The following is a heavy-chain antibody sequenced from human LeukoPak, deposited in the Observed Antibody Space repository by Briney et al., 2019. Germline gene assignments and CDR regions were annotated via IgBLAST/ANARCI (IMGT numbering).Heavy chain of an antibody. CDR2: IYDSGST. V-gene: IGHV4-59*08. Sequence: SETLSLTCTVSGGSISGYYWSWIRQPPGKGLEWIGYIYDSGSTNYNPSLKSRVTISVDKSKNHFSLNLGSVTAADTAVYYCARHYGPWGQGTLVTVSS. D-gene: IGHD3-10*01. J-gene: IGHJ5*02. CDR3: ARHYGP. CDR1: GGSISGYY.